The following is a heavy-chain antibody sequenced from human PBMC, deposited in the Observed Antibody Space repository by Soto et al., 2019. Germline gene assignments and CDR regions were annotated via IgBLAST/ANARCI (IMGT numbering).Heavy chain of an antibody. CDR1: GNAFSSYA. Sequence: ASVKVSCKASGNAFSSYAMHWVRQAPGQGLEWMGWINIGSGNTEYSQNFQDRITITRDTSASTVYMELSSLRSEDTAVYYCARDGGDCVYRRIDYYRVLFSVRGRGSTV. CDR2: INIGSGNT. J-gene: IGHJ6*03. CDR3: ARDGGDCVYRRIDYYRVLFSV. D-gene: IGHD2-21*02. V-gene: IGHV1-3*04.